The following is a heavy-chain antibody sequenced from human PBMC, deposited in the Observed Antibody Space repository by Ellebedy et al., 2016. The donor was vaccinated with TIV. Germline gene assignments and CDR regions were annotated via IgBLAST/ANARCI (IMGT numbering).Heavy chain of an antibody. CDR3: ATSIAASLRWFDP. CDR1: GGSISSSSYY. CDR2: IHYDGST. J-gene: IGHJ5*02. D-gene: IGHD6-13*01. Sequence: SETLSLTXTVSGGSISSSSYYWTWIRQPPGKGLEWIGSIHYDGSTYYNPSLRSRVTISVDTSKNQFSLRLSSVTAADTALYYCATSIAASLRWFDPWGQGTLVTVSS. V-gene: IGHV4-39*01.